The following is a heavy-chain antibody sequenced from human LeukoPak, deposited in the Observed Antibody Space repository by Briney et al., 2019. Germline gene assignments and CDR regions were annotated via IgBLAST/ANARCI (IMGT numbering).Heavy chain of an antibody. CDR1: GGSLSGYY. D-gene: IGHD4/OR15-4a*01. V-gene: IGHV4-34*01. CDR3: AREGRMSMGIEY. Sequence: SETLSLTCAVYGGSLSGYYWSWIRQSPGKGLEWIGEINHGGSTNYNPSLKSRVTMSVDTSKNHFSLKLSSVTAADTTVYFCAREGRMSMGIEYWGQGTLVTVSS. CDR2: INHGGST. J-gene: IGHJ4*02.